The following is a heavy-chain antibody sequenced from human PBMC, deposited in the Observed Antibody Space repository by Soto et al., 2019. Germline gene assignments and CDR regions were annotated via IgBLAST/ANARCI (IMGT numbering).Heavy chain of an antibody. D-gene: IGHD1-26*01. CDR1: GFTFSSYA. Sequence: SLRLSCAASGFTFSSYAMSWVRQAPGKGLEWVSAISGSGGSTYYADSVKGRFTISRDNSKNTLYLQMNSLRDEDTAVYYCARELVGTTSASTYYGMDVWGQGTTVTVSS. CDR3: ARELVGTTSASTYYGMDV. V-gene: IGHV3-23*01. J-gene: IGHJ6*02. CDR2: ISGSGGST.